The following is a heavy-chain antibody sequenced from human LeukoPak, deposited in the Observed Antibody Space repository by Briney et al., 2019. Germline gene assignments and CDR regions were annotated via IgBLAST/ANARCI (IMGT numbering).Heavy chain of an antibody. V-gene: IGHV3-23*01. D-gene: IGHD1-26*01. CDR3: AKMRDDVGYYGMDV. CDR1: GFTFSSYA. CDR2: ISGSGYST. J-gene: IGHJ6*02. Sequence: GGSLRLSCAASGFTFSSYAMSWVRQGPGKGLEWVSTISGSGYSTYYADSVKGRFTISRDNSKNTLYLQMNSLRAEDTAVYYCAKMRDDVGYYGMDVWGQGTTVTVSS.